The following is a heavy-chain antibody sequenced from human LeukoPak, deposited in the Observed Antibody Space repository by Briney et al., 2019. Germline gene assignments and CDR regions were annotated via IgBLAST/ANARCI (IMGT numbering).Heavy chain of an antibody. CDR3: ATSAVGWIRAALLM. CDR1: GFTFSSYS. V-gene: IGHV3-48*04. D-gene: IGHD2-2*02. CDR2: ISSSSSTI. J-gene: IGHJ4*02. Sequence: GGSLRLSCAASGFTFSSYSMNWVRQAPGKGLEWVSYISSSSSTIYYADSVKGRFTISRDNAKNSLYLQMNSLRAEDTAVYYCATSAVGWIRAALLMWGQGTLVTVSS.